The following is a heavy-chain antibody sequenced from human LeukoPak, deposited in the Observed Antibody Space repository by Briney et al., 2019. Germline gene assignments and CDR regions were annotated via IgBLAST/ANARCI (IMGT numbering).Heavy chain of an antibody. J-gene: IGHJ4*02. D-gene: IGHD2-2*01. Sequence: GGSLRLSCVASGFTFSTHWMSWARQAPGKGLEWLANINHDESEKYYVDSVKGRFTISRDNAKNSMYLQMNSLRVEDTAVYFCVRPRLAVDGNYWGQGTLVTVSS. CDR2: INHDESEK. CDR3: VRPRLAVDGNY. CDR1: GFTFSTHW. V-gene: IGHV3-7*01.